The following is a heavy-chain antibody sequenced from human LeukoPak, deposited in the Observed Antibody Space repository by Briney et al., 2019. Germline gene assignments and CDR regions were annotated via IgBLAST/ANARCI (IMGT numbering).Heavy chain of an antibody. Sequence: GGSLRLSCAASGFXXSXXGXXXVXXXPGXXXXXVXXXWYGGTYEYYADSVKGRFTISRDNSKNTLYLQMNSLRAEDTAVYXCARDPTARIAVPDYWGQGTLVTVSS. V-gene: IGHV3-33*01. CDR3: ARDPTARIAVPDY. CDR2: XWYGGTYE. J-gene: IGHJ4*02. CDR1: GFXXSXXG. D-gene: IGHD6-19*01.